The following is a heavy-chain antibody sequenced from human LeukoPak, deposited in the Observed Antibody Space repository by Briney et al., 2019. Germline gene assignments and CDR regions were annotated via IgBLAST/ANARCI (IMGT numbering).Heavy chain of an antibody. V-gene: IGHV1-69*06. J-gene: IGHJ4*02. CDR2: IIPIFGTA. CDR3: TTVRWFGTFDH. Sequence: SVKVSCKASGGTFSSYAISWVRQAPGQGLEWMGGIIPIFGTANYAQKFQGRVTITADKSTSTAYMELSSLRSEDTAVYYCTTVRWFGTFDHWGQGILVTVSS. CDR1: GGTFSSYA. D-gene: IGHD3-10*01.